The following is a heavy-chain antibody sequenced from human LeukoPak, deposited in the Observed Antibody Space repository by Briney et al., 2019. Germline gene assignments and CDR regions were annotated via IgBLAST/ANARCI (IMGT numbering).Heavy chain of an antibody. CDR3: ATDRDNSDWQKRFDS. J-gene: IGHJ4*02. CDR2: INQDASEI. Sequence: GGSLRLSCAASGFTFSTYWMSWYRQAPGKGLEWVGNINQDASEINYVDSVRGRFTISRDNAKNSLHLQMNSLRAEDTAVYYCATDRDNSDWQKRFDSWGQGTLVTVSS. CDR1: GFTFSTYW. V-gene: IGHV3-7*01. D-gene: IGHD2-21*02.